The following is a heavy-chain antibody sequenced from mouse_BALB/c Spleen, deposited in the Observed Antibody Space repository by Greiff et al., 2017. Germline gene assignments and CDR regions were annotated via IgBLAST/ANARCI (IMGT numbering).Heavy chain of an antibody. J-gene: IGHJ3*01. V-gene: IGHV5-4*02. D-gene: IGHD2-2*01. CDR1: GFTFSDYY. CDR3: ANGYGFAY. Sequence: DVMLVESGGGLVKPGGSLKLSCAASGFTFSDYYMYWVRQTPEKRLEWVATISDGGSYTYYPDSVKGRFTISRDNAKNNLYLQMSSLKSEDTAMYYCANGYGFAYWGQGTLVTVSA. CDR2: ISDGGSYT.